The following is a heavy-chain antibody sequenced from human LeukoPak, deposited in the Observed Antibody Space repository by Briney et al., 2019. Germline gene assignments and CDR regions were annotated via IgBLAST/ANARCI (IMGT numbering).Heavy chain of an antibody. CDR1: GYTFTSYG. V-gene: IGHV1-18*01. CDR2: ISAYNGNA. J-gene: IGHJ3*02. Sequence: ASVKVSCKASGYTFTSYGISWVRQAPGQGLEWMGWISAYNGNANYAQKFQGRVTMTRDTSISTAYMELSRLRSDDTAVYYCARASGSGWYRGAFDIWGQGTMVTVSS. D-gene: IGHD6-19*01. CDR3: ARASGSGWYRGAFDI.